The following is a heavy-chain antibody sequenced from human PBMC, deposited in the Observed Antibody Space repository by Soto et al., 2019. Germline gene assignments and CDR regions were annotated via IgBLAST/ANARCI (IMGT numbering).Heavy chain of an antibody. CDR3: ARDNGYSYGYNLDH. Sequence: SETLSLTCTVSGGSLRGYSWSWIRQSPGKGLEWIGYVYSGGGTNYSPSFMGRVTISVDTTDNQFSLKLNSVTAADTAVYYCARDNGYSYGYNLDHWGQGTLVTVSS. CDR2: VYSGGGT. CDR1: GGSLRGYS. J-gene: IGHJ4*02. D-gene: IGHD5-18*01. V-gene: IGHV4-59*01.